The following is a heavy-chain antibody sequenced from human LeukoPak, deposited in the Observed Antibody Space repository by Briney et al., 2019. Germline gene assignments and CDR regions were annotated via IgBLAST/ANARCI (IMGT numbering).Heavy chain of an antibody. J-gene: IGHJ6*03. Sequence: PGGSLRLSCAASGFSFGDYWMNWVRQAPGKGLEWVANIKQDGSDKAYVDSVRGRFTISRDNARNSLYLQVNSLRAEDTAVYYCAKMRDRRDGYNFHFYYYMDVWGQGTTVTVSS. CDR1: GFSFGDYW. CDR3: AKMRDRRDGYNFHFYYYMDV. D-gene: IGHD5-24*01. V-gene: IGHV3-7*01. CDR2: IKQDGSDK.